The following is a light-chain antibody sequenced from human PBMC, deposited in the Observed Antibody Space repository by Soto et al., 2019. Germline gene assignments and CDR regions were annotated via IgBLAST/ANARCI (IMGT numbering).Light chain of an antibody. J-gene: IGLJ2*01. CDR2: GNI. V-gene: IGLV1-40*01. CDR1: SSNIGAGYD. Sequence: QSVLTQPPSVSGAPGQTVTISCTGSSSNIGAGYDVHWYQQLPGTAPKLLIYGNINRPSGVPDRFSGSKSGTSASLAITGLQAEDEADYFCQAYDSSLSDSRVFGGGTKLTVL. CDR3: QAYDSSLSDSRV.